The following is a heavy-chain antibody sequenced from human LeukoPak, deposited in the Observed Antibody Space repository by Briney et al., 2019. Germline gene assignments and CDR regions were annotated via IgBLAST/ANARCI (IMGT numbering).Heavy chain of an antibody. D-gene: IGHD3-10*01. J-gene: IGHJ3*02. V-gene: IGHV3-23*01. CDR1: GFTFSSYH. Sequence: GGSLRLSCAAYGFTFSSYHMNWVRQAPGKGLEWVSAISGSGGSTYYADSVKGRFTISRDNSKNTLYLQMNSLRAEDTAVYYCAKDRGNLDAFDIWGQGTMVTVSS. CDR3: AKDRGNLDAFDI. CDR2: ISGSGGST.